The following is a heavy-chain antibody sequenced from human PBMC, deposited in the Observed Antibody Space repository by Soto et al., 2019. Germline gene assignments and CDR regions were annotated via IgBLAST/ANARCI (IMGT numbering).Heavy chain of an antibody. J-gene: IGHJ2*01. Sequence: PGGSLRLSCGASGITFSRCLMSWVRQAPGKWLEWVASISQDGTDTDYVDSVKGRFAISRDNPKNSLYLQMNSLRADDTAVYYCARDPLSYGDYAQTYWYFDLWGRGXRVTVYS. CDR1: GITFSRCL. CDR3: ARDPLSYGDYAQTYWYFDL. D-gene: IGHD4-17*01. CDR2: ISQDGTDT. V-gene: IGHV3-7*01.